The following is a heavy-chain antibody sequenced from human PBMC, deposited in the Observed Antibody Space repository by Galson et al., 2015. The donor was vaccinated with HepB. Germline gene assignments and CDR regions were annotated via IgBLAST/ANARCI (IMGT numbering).Heavy chain of an antibody. J-gene: IGHJ3*02. V-gene: IGHV1-69*06. CDR3: ARGPETYYYDSSGYQRPENAFDI. Sequence: SVKVSCKASGGTFSSYAISWVRQAPGQGLEWMGGIIPIFGTANYAQKFQGRVTITADKSTSTAYMELSSLRSEDTAVYYCARGPETYYYDSSGYQRPENAFDIWGQGTMVTVSS. D-gene: IGHD3-22*01. CDR2: IIPIFGTA. CDR1: GGTFSSYA.